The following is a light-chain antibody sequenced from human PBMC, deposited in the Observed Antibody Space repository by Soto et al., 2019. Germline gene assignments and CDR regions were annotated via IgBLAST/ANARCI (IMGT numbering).Light chain of an antibody. Sequence: SVLAQPAPVSGSPGQSITISCTGTSSDVGGYNYVSWYQQHPGKAPKLMIYEVSNRPSGVSNRFSGSKSGNTASLTISGLQAEDEADYYCSSYTSSSTDVFGTGTKVTVL. V-gene: IGLV2-14*01. CDR3: SSYTSSSTDV. CDR2: EVS. J-gene: IGLJ1*01. CDR1: SSDVGGYNY.